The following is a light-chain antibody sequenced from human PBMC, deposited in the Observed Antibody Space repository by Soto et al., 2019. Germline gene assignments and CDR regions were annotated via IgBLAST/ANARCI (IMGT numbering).Light chain of an antibody. CDR2: RAA. Sequence: DIVMTQSPDSLAVSLGERATINCKSSQSVLYNSNNKNYLAWYQQKPGQPPKLLIYRAATRESGVPDRFSGSGSGTDFTLTISSLQAEDVAVYDCQQYYSTLPTFGQGTKVEIK. CDR3: QQYYSTLPT. CDR1: QSVLYNSNNKNY. J-gene: IGKJ1*01. V-gene: IGKV4-1*01.